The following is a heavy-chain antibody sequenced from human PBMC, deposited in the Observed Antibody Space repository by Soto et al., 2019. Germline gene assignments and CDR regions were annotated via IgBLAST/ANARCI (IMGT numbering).Heavy chain of an antibody. D-gene: IGHD1-7*01. Sequence: SETLSLTCAVYGGSFSGYYWSWIRQPPGKGLEWIGEINHSGSTNYNPSLKSRVTISVDTSKNQFSLKLSSVTAADTAVYYCAVITGTTFDYWGQGTLVTVSS. CDR1: GGSFSGYY. V-gene: IGHV4-34*01. J-gene: IGHJ4*02. CDR2: INHSGST. CDR3: AVITGTTFDY.